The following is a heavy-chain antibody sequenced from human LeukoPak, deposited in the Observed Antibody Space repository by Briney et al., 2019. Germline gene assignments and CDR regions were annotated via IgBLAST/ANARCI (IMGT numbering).Heavy chain of an antibody. J-gene: IGHJ4*02. CDR1: GGTFSSYA. V-gene: IGHV1-69*04. D-gene: IGHD4-17*01. CDR2: IIPVLDIT. Sequence: SVKVSCKASGGTFSSYAISWVRQAPGQGLEWMGRIIPVLDITNYAQKFQGRVTITTDGSTNTAYMELSSLRSDDTAVYYCARPRGTVTTYAFDYWGQGTLVIVSS. CDR3: ARPRGTVTTYAFDY.